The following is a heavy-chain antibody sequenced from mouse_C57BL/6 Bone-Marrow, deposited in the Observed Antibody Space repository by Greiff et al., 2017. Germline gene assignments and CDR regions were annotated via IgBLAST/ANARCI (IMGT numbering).Heavy chain of an antibody. CDR1: GYTFTSYW. V-gene: IGHV1-50*01. D-gene: IGHD1-1*01. CDR2: IDPSDSYT. CDR3: ARETTVVALDY. Sequence: QVQLQQPGAELVKPGASVKLSCKASGYTFTSYWMQWVKQRPGQGLEWIGEIDPSDSYTNYNQKFKGKATLTVDTSSSTAYMQLNSLTSEDSAVYYCARETTVVALDYWGQGTTLTVSS. J-gene: IGHJ2*01.